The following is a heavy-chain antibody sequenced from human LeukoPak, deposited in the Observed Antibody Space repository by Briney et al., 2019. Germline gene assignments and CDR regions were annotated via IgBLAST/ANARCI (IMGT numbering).Heavy chain of an antibody. CDR1: ESGYSFTGYH. V-gene: IGHV1-2*02. Sequence: ASVKVSCKASESGYSFTGYHLHWVRQAPGQGLEWMGWINPNSGGTKYAQKFQGRVTMTRDTSISTAYMELSSLRSDDTAFYYCARDLRTVTVAGLGVFDIWGQGTIVSVSS. CDR2: INPNSGGT. D-gene: IGHD6-19*01. J-gene: IGHJ3*02. CDR3: ARDLRTVTVAGLGVFDI.